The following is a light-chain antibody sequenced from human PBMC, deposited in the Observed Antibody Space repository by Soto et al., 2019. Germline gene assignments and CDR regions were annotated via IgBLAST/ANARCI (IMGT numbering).Light chain of an antibody. V-gene: IGLV2-14*01. CDR3: SAYTSSNTLEV. CDR2: EVD. CDR1: SSDVGGSNY. Sequence: QSALIQPASVSGSPGQSITISCSGTSSDVGGSNYVSWYQHHPHRAPKLLIYEVDSRTSGVSNRFSGSKSDNTASLTISGLQAEDEADYYCSAYTSSNTLEVFGFGTKLTVL. J-gene: IGLJ1*01.